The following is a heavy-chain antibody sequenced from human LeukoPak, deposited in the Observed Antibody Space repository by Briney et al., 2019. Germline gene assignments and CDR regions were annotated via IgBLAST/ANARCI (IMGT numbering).Heavy chain of an antibody. Sequence: GGSLTHTCAASGFTFSGYIMNWVRQAPGKGLEWVSFISSTSNTIYYADSVKGRFTVSRDNAKNPLYLQMNSLRAEDTAVYYCARDQWLVYWGQGPPVTVSS. CDR1: GFTFSGYI. D-gene: IGHD6-19*01. CDR2: ISSTSNTI. V-gene: IGHV3-48*01. J-gene: IGHJ4*02. CDR3: ARDQWLVY.